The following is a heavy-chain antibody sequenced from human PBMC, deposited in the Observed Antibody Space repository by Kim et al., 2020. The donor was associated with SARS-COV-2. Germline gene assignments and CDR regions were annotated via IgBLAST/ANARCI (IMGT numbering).Heavy chain of an antibody. D-gene: IGHD6-19*01. V-gene: IGHV3-9*01. CDR3: AKDREAVALGGFDY. Sequence: GDNVKGQFNITRTNAKNSLYLQMNSLRAEDTALYYCAKDREAVALGGFDYWGQGTLVTVSS. J-gene: IGHJ4*02.